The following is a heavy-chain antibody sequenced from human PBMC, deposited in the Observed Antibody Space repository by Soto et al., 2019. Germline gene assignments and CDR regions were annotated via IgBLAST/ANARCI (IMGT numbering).Heavy chain of an antibody. J-gene: IGHJ3*01. CDR2: ISVGGGSI. V-gene: IGHV3-48*02. D-gene: IGHD1-26*01. CDR3: VRDPRWAFDF. CDR1: GFTFSSYA. Sequence: EVQLVESGGGLVQPGGSLRVSCVASGFTFSSYALNWVRQAPGKGLEWVSYISVGGGSIFYADSVKGRFTISRGDATNSLYLQMNSLRDEDTAVYYCVRDPRWAFDFWGQGTMVTVSS.